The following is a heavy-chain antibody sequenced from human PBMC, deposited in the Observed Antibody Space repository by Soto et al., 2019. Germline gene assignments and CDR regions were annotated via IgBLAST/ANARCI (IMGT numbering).Heavy chain of an antibody. CDR2: IIPIFGTA. Sequence: GASVKVSCKASGGTFSSYAISWVRQAPGQGLEWMGGIIPIFGTANYAQKFQGRVTITADESTSTAYMELSSLRSEDTAVYYCARTGIVGATNGWFDPWGQGTLVTVSS. D-gene: IGHD1-26*01. CDR3: ARTGIVGATNGWFDP. CDR1: GGTFSSYA. J-gene: IGHJ5*02. V-gene: IGHV1-69*13.